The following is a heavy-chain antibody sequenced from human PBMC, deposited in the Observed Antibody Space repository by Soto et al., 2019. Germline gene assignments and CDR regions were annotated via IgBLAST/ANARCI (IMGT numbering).Heavy chain of an antibody. Sequence: ASVKVSCKVSGYTLTELSMHWVRQAPGKGLEWMGGFDPEDGETIYAQKFQGRVTMTEDTSTDTAYMELSSLRSEDTAVYYCATVLGTRGDQQYYFDYWGQGTLVTVSS. CDR2: FDPEDGET. J-gene: IGHJ4*02. CDR3: ATVLGTRGDQQYYFDY. V-gene: IGHV1-24*01. D-gene: IGHD2-21*02. CDR1: GYTLTELS.